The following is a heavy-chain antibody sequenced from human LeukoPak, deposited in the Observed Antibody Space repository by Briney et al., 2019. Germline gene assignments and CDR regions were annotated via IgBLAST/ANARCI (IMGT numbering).Heavy chain of an antibody. Sequence: SETLSLTCTLSGGSFRSHYWSWIRQTPGKGLEWIGYISYIGSTNYNPSLKSRVTISVDSSKNQFSLKLSSVTAADTAGYYRARDATTVTKALDIWGQGTMVTVSS. D-gene: IGHD4-17*01. CDR3: ARDATTVTKALDI. V-gene: IGHV4-59*11. CDR1: GGSFRSHY. J-gene: IGHJ3*02. CDR2: ISYIGST.